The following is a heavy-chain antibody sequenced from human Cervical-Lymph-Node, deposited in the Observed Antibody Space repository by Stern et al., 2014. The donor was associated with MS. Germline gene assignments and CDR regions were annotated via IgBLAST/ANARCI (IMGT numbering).Heavy chain of an antibody. CDR1: GFTFSTYW. CDR3: ARGVMVAATYAYDI. J-gene: IGHJ3*02. CDR2: SNSDESST. D-gene: IGHD2-15*01. V-gene: IGHV3-74*02. Sequence: VQLVESGGGLVQPGGSLRLSCAASGFTFSTYWMHWVRQAPGKGLVWVSSSNSDESSTTYADSVKGRFSISRDNDKNTLYLQMNSLRAEDTAVYYCARGVMVAATYAYDIWGQGTMVTISS.